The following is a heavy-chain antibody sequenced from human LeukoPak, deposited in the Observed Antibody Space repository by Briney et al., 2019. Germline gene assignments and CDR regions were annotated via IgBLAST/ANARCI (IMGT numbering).Heavy chain of an antibody. CDR2: ISAYNGNT. CDR1: GYTFTSYG. CDR3: ASFAGVYCSSTSCYISRESWFDP. J-gene: IGHJ5*02. V-gene: IGHV1-18*01. Sequence: GASVKVSCKASGYTFTSYGISWVRQAPGQGLEWMGWISAYNGNTNYAQKLQGRVTMTTDTSTSTAYMELRSLRSDDTAVYYCASFAGVYCSSTSCYISRESWFDPWGQGTLVTVSS. D-gene: IGHD2-2*02.